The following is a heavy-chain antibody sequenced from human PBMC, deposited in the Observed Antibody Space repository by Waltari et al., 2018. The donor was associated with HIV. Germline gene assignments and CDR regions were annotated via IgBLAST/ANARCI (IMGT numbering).Heavy chain of an antibody. CDR3: AKEEDFTIFGVHYSPFDY. D-gene: IGHD3-3*01. Sequence: QVQLVASGGGVVQPGRSLRLSCAASGFSLQTTEMHWVPQAPGKELEWVAVLSNDGRREQYADSVGGRFTISRNTSKNTLYLELGSLRGDDTAVYSCAKEEDFTIFGVHYSPFDYWGQGTLVTVSS. CDR2: LSNDGRRE. J-gene: IGHJ4*02. CDR1: GFSLQTTE. V-gene: IGHV3-30*18.